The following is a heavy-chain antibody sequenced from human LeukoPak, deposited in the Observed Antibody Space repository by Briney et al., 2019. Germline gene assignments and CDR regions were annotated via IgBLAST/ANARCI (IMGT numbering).Heavy chain of an antibody. CDR3: ARARESMATAGSYFDY. D-gene: IGHD6-13*01. V-gene: IGHV4-30-2*01. Sequence: SETLSLTCAVSGGSISSGDYSWSWIRQPPGNGLEWIGYIYHTGNSNYNPSLKSRVTISVARSKNQFSLRLSSVTAADTAVYYCARARESMATAGSYFDYWGQGTLVTVSS. CDR2: IYHTGNS. J-gene: IGHJ4*02. CDR1: GGSISSGDYS.